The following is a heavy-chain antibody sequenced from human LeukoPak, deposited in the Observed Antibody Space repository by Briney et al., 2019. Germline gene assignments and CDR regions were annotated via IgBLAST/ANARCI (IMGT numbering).Heavy chain of an antibody. CDR1: GSTLSSYV. V-gene: IGHV1-69*01. J-gene: IGHJ4*02. D-gene: IGHD6-19*01. CDR3: ASLPETYSSGLYTVDY. Sequence: SVKVSCKASGSTLSSYVINWVRQAPGQGLEWMGGIIPLFGTPNYAQRFQGRLTITADESTNTVYMELSSLRFDDTAVYYCASLPETYSSGLYTVDYWGQGTLLTVSS. CDR2: IIPLFGTP.